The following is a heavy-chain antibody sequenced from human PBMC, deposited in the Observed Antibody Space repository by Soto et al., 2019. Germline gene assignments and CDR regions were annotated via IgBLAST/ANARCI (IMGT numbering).Heavy chain of an antibody. Sequence: QVQLMQSGAEVKKPGASVKVSCKASGDTFTDYYIHWVRQAPGQGLEWMGTVNPSGGHTTYAQHLPGRVTTTRDTSTSTLYMELTSLTSDDTAIYYCARGGHVVVVTAALDYWGQGTLVTVSS. J-gene: IGHJ4*02. CDR2: VNPSGGHT. CDR1: GDTFTDYY. D-gene: IGHD2-21*02. CDR3: ARGGHVVVVTAALDY. V-gene: IGHV1-46*01.